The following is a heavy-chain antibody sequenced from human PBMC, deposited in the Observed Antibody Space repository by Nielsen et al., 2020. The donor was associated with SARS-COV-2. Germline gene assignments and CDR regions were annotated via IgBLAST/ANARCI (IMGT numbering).Heavy chain of an antibody. D-gene: IGHD5-18*01. V-gene: IGHV3-53*01. CDR3: AREFALRDTAYFDY. J-gene: IGHJ4*02. CDR1: GFRVSSHD. Sequence: GESLKISCAASGFRVSSHDMNWVRQAPGKGLQWVSLIYSDGSTKYADSVKGRFTISRDNSRNTVYLQMNSLRPEDTAVYYCAREFALRDTAYFDYWGQGTLVTVSS. CDR2: IYSDGST.